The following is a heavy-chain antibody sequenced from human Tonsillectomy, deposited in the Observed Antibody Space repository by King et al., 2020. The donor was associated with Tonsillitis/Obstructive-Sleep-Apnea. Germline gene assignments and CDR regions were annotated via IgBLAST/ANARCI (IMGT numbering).Heavy chain of an antibody. D-gene: IGHD4-17*01. CDR1: GFTFDDYA. CDR2: ISWNSDSI. J-gene: IGHJ4*02. Sequence: VQLVESGGGLVQPGRSLRLSCAASGFTFDDYAMHWVRQAPGKGLEWVSGISWNSDSIGFADSVKGRFTISRDNAKNSLYLQMNSLRAEDTALYYCAKFPLDGVDSWGQGTLVTVSS. CDR3: AKFPLDGVDS. V-gene: IGHV3-9*01.